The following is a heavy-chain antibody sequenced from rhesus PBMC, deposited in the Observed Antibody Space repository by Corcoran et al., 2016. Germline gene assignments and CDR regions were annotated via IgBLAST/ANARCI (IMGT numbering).Heavy chain of an antibody. Sequence: QVQLQESGPGVVKPSETLSLTCAVSGGSISDNYRWSWIRQPPGKGLEWIGFIYGSSTSTNYNPSLKSRVTISKDTSKNQFSLKLSSVTAADTAVYYCARVAAAAIREGFDYWGQGVLVTVSS. J-gene: IGHJ4*01. D-gene: IGHD6-31*01. CDR2: IYGSSTST. V-gene: IGHV4S10*01. CDR1: GGSISDNYR. CDR3: ARVAAAAIREGFDY.